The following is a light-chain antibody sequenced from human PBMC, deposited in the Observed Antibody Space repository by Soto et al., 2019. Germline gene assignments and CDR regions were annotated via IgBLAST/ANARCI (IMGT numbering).Light chain of an antibody. CDR1: QGISSW. Sequence: DIQMTQSPSSVSASVGDRVTITCRASQGISSWLAWYQKKPGKAPKLLIFTASTLESGVPSRFSGSGSGTDFTLTISSLQPEDFATYYCQQTTHFPLTFGGGTKVEIK. J-gene: IGKJ4*01. CDR3: QQTTHFPLT. V-gene: IGKV1-12*01. CDR2: TAS.